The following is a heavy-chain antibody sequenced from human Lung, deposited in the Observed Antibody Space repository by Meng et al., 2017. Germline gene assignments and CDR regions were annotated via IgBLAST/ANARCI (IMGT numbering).Heavy chain of an antibody. CDR2: INHSGST. J-gene: IGHJ2*01. Sequence: QVQVQQGGAGLLKPSETLSLTCAVYGGSFSGYYWSWIRQPPGKGLEWIGEINHSGSTNYNPSLKSRVTISVDTSKNQFSLKLSSVTAADTAVYYCARPKQANWYFDLWGRGTLVTVSS. CDR3: ARPKQANWYFDL. D-gene: IGHD1/OR15-1a*01. V-gene: IGHV4-34*01. CDR1: GGSFSGYY.